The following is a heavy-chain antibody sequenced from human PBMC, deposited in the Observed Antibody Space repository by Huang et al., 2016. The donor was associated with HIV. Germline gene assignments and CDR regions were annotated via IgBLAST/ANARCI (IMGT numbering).Heavy chain of an antibody. CDR1: GYTFTSYG. V-gene: IGHV1-18*01. CDR2: SSASSGDT. CDR3: ARDPKYHRIGYYRQRRGIDI. D-gene: IGHD3-22*01. J-gene: IGHJ3*02. Sequence: QIQLMQSGPELKQPGASVKVSCKASGYTFTSYGITWVRQAPGQGPEGMGGSSASSGDTKYAQKVQGRVTLTTDTSTNIAYMELRSLRSDDTAKYYCARDPKYHRIGYYRQRRGIDIWGQGTMVIVSS.